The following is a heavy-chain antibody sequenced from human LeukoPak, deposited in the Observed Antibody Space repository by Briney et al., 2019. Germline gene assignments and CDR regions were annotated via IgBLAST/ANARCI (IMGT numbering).Heavy chain of an antibody. CDR1: GFTFSIYW. CDR3: ARDRCPYDPRGAFDW. CDR2: IKQDGGER. V-gene: IGHV3-7*03. D-gene: IGHD3-22*01. Sequence: GGSLRLSCAASGFTFSIYWMSWVRQAPGKGLEWVANIKQDGGERYYVDSVKGRFTLSRDNAKNSLYLQMNSLRAEGTAVYYCARDRCPYDPRGAFDWWGQGPRAPVSS. J-gene: IGHJ4*02.